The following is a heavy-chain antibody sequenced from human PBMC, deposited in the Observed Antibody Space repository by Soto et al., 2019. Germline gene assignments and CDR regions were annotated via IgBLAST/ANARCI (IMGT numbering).Heavy chain of an antibody. CDR2: IYHSGST. J-gene: IGHJ3*02. V-gene: IGHV4-30-2*05. CDR3: ARDRGWPSSAFDI. Sequence: PSETLSLTCAVSGGSISSGGYSWSWIRQPPGKGLEWIGYIYHSGSTYYNPSLKSRVTISVDTSKNQFSLKLSSVTAADTAVYYCARDRGWPSSAFDIWGQGTMVTVSS. CDR1: GGSISSGGYS. D-gene: IGHD3-10*01.